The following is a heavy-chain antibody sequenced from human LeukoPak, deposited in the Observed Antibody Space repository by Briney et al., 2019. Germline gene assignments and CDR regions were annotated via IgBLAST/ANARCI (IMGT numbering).Heavy chain of an antibody. CDR3: ANLDIAVAGTEETIDY. J-gene: IGHJ4*02. CDR1: GFTFSSYA. V-gene: IGHV3-23*01. CDR2: ISCSGGST. Sequence: GGSLRLSCAASGFTFSSYAMSWLRQAPGKGLEWVSAISCSGGSTYYADSVKGRFTICRDNSKNTLYLQMNSLRAEDTAVYYCANLDIAVAGTEETIDYWGQGTLVTVSS. D-gene: IGHD6-19*01.